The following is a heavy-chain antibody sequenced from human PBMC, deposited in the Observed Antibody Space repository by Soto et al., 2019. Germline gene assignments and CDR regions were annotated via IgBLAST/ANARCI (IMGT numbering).Heavy chain of an antibody. CDR3: ASIAYSASGFDY. Sequence: PSETLSLTCNVSGGSITNNNWCSCVRQPPGKGLEWIGAIYHSGHTNFNPSLKSRATLSLDYSENQFSLKLTSATAADTAIYYCASIAYSASGFDYWGQGTLVTVSS. V-gene: IGHV4-4*02. J-gene: IGHJ4*02. CDR2: IYHSGHT. D-gene: IGHD1-26*01. CDR1: GGSITNNNW.